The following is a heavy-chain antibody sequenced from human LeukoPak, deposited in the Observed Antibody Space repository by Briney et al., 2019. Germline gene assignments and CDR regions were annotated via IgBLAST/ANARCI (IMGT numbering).Heavy chain of an antibody. Sequence: GASVKVSCKASGYTFTSYDINWVRQATGQGLEWMGWMNPNSGNTGYAQKFQGRVTMTVNTYISTAYMELSRPRTEEPAVYFCARGGDSGDYPYWGQGTLVTVSS. CDR1: GYTFTSYD. D-gene: IGHD4-17*01. J-gene: IGHJ4*02. CDR3: ARGGDSGDYPY. V-gene: IGHV1-8*01. CDR2: MNPNSGNT.